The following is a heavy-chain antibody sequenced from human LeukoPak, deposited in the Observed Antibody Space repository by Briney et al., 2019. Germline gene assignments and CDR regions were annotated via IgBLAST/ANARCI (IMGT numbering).Heavy chain of an antibody. J-gene: IGHJ4*02. CDR3: AGSYPSSLDLTYYFKH. V-gene: IGHV3-20*04. CDR1: GFSFADYG. Sequence: GGSLRLSCAASGFSFADYGMSWVRQAPGKGLEWVSGINWNGGSTGYAGSVRGRFTISRDNAKGSLYLQMDSLRAEDTAFYYFAGSYPSSLDLTYYFKHWGRGNLVTVSS. CDR2: INWNGGST. D-gene: IGHD3-10*01.